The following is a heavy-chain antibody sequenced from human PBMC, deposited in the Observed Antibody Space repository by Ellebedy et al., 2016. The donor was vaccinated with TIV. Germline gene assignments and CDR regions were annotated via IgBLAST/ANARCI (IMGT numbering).Heavy chain of an antibody. CDR1: GFTFSLYS. CDR2: ISSGSSSI. D-gene: IGHD6-19*01. Sequence: GESLKISCAASGFTFSLYSMNWVRQAPGKGLEWISYISSGSSSIYYADSVKVRFTITRDNDKNLLYLQMSSLRVEDTAVYYCARDFRQWLAQGDALDVWGQGTTVTVSS. J-gene: IGHJ6*02. CDR3: ARDFRQWLAQGDALDV. V-gene: IGHV3-48*01.